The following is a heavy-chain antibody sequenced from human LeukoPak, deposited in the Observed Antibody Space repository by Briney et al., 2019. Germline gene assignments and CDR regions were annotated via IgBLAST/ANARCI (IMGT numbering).Heavy chain of an antibody. J-gene: IGHJ4*02. Sequence: GESLKISCKGSGYSFTSYWIGWVRQMPGKGLGWMGIIYPGDSDTRYRPSFQGQVTISADKSINTAYLQWSSLKATDTAMYYCASVGDYSGYASFDNWGQGTLVTVSS. D-gene: IGHD5-12*01. CDR1: GYSFTSYW. CDR3: ASVGDYSGYASFDN. CDR2: IYPGDSDT. V-gene: IGHV5-51*01.